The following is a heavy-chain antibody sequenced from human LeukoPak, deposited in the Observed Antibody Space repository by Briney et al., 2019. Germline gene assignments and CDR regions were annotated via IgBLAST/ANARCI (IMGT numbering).Heavy chain of an antibody. V-gene: IGHV3-23*01. Sequence: QAGGSLRLSCAASGFTFSNYAMSWVRQAPGKGLEWVSDISGSGGSTYYADPVKGRVTISRDNSKNTLYLQMNSLRVEDTAIYYCTKDQYSGSYPFDYWGQGTLVTVSS. CDR2: ISGSGGST. J-gene: IGHJ4*02. CDR3: TKDQYSGSYPFDY. CDR1: GFTFSNYA. D-gene: IGHD1-26*01.